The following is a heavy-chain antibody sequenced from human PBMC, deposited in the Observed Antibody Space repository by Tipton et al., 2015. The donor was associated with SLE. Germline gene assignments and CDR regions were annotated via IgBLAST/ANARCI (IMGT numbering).Heavy chain of an antibody. CDR2: IYYSGST. Sequence: TLSLTCAVSGYSISSGYYWGWFRQPPGKGLEWIGSIYYSGSTYYNPSLKSRVTISVDTSKNQFSLKLSTVTAADTAVYYCARVGNLGYDSSGLDYWGQGTLVTVSS. J-gene: IGHJ4*02. V-gene: IGHV4-38-2*01. CDR3: ARVGNLGYDSSGLDY. D-gene: IGHD3-22*01. CDR1: GYSISSGYY.